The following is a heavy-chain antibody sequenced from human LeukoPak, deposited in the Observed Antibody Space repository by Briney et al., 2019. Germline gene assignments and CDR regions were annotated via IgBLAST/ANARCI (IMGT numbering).Heavy chain of an antibody. J-gene: IGHJ4*02. Sequence: GGSLRLSCAASGFTVSSNYMSWVRQAPGKGLEWVANIKQDGSTKYYVDSVKGRFTISRDNAQNSVYLQMNSVRAEETAVYYCARIGYSSSCFDYWGQGTPVTVSS. CDR2: IKQDGSTK. D-gene: IGHD6-13*01. CDR1: GFTVSSNY. CDR3: ARIGYSSSCFDY. V-gene: IGHV3-7*01.